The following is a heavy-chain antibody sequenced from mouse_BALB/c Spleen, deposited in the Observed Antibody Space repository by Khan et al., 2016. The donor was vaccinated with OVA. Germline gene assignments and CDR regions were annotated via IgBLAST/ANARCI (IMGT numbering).Heavy chain of an antibody. Sequence: VPLQQSGAELVKPGASVKLSCKTSGYTFTNYWIQWVKQRPGQGLGWIGQIFPGTGTTYYNENFKARATLTIDTSSSTAYMHLSNLTSEDSAVYFCARGYFGNYEFAYWGQGTLVTVSA. CDR2: IFPGTGTT. CDR1: GYTFTNYW. J-gene: IGHJ3*01. D-gene: IGHD2-1*01. CDR3: ARGYFGNYEFAY. V-gene: IGHV1S132*01.